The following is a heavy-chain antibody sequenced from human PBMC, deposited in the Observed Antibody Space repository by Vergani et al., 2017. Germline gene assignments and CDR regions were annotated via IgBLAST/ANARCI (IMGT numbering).Heavy chain of an antibody. Sequence: EVQLLESGGGLVQPGGSLRLSCAASGFTFSSYAMSWVRQAPGKGLEWVSGISWNSGSIGYADSVKGRFTISRDNAKNSLYLQMNSLRAEDTALYYCAKEGRDGYNFFDYWGQGTLVTVSS. J-gene: IGHJ4*02. V-gene: IGHV3-9*01. D-gene: IGHD5-24*01. CDR2: ISWNSGSI. CDR3: AKEGRDGYNFFDY. CDR1: GFTFSSYA.